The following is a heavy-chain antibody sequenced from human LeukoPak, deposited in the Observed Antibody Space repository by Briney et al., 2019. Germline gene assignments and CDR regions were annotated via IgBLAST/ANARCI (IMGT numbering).Heavy chain of an antibody. Sequence: PGGSLRLSRAASGFTFSSYSMNWVRQAPGKGLEWVSSISSSSSYIYYADSVKGRFTISRDNAKNSLYLQMNSLRAGDTAVYYCAREPRRVDFDWLFHTGDLDYWGQGTLVTVSS. CDR3: AREPRRVDFDWLFHTGDLDY. CDR2: ISSSSSYI. D-gene: IGHD3-9*01. V-gene: IGHV3-21*01. J-gene: IGHJ4*02. CDR1: GFTFSSYS.